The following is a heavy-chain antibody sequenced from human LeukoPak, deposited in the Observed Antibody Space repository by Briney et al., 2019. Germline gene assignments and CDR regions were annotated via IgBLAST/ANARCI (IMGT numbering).Heavy chain of an antibody. CDR2: IYSGGST. D-gene: IGHD1-1*01. CDR1: GFTVSSNY. V-gene: IGHV3-66*02. J-gene: IGHJ4*02. CDR3: ARDDDAFRPL. Sequence: PGGSLRLSCPAYGFTVSSNYMSWVRQAPGKGLEWVSVIYSGGSTYYADSVKGRFTISRDNSKNTLYLQMNSLRAEDTAVYYCARDDDAFRPLWGQGTLVTVSS.